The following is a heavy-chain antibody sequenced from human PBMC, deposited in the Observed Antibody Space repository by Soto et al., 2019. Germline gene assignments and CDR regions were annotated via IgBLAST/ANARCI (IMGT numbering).Heavy chain of an antibody. Sequence: SETLSLTCTVSGGSMRNYFWTWIRQPPGKGLEWIGYIHYSGSTNYNPSLKSRVTISVDTSKNQFSLKLSSVTAADTAVYYCARYHGVFDYWGQGTLVTVSS. CDR3: ARYHGVFDY. D-gene: IGHD3-16*01. V-gene: IGHV4-59*01. CDR2: IHYSGST. J-gene: IGHJ4*02. CDR1: GGSMRNYF.